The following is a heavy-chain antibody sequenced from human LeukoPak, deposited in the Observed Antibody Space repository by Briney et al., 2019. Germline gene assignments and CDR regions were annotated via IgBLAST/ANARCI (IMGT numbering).Heavy chain of an antibody. V-gene: IGHV3-9*01. Sequence: GGSLRLSCAASGFTFDDYAMHWVRQAPGKGLEWVSGFSSTSGTIGYADSVKGRFTISRDNAKNSLYMQMNSLRAEDTALYYCAKARTLEWSLFAPYFDSWGQGILVTVSS. J-gene: IGHJ4*02. CDR1: GFTFDDYA. CDR2: FSSTSGTI. D-gene: IGHD3-3*01. CDR3: AKARTLEWSLFAPYFDS.